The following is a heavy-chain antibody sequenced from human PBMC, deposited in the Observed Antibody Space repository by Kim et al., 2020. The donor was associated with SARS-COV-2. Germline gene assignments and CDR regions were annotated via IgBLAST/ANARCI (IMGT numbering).Heavy chain of an antibody. CDR2: ISAYNGNT. V-gene: IGHV1-18*01. D-gene: IGHD6-19*01. Sequence: ASVKVSCKASGYTFTSYGISWVRQAPGQGLEWMGWISAYNGNTNYAQKLQGRVTMTTDTSTSTAYMELRSLRSDDTAVYYCASSHRLVYYYGMDVWGQWTTVTVSS. CDR1: GYTFTSYG. CDR3: ASSHRLVYYYGMDV. J-gene: IGHJ6*02.